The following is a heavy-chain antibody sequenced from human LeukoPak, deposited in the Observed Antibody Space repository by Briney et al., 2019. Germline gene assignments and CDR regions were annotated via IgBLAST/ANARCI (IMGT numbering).Heavy chain of an antibody. J-gene: IGHJ4*02. CDR3: ARAYSGYGDIDY. Sequence: PSETLSLTCAVSGGSFSGYYWSWIRHPPGKGLEWIGEINHSGSTNYNPSLKSRVTISVDTSKNQFSLKLSSVAAADTAVYYCARAYSGYGDIDYWGQGTMVSVSS. CDR1: GGSFSGYY. D-gene: IGHD5-12*01. CDR2: INHSGST. V-gene: IGHV4-34*01.